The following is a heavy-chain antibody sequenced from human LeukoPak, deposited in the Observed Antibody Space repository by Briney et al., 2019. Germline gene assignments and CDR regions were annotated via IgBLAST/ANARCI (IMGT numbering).Heavy chain of an antibody. D-gene: IGHD3-22*01. CDR1: GFTFSSYW. Sequence: PGGSLRLSCAASGFTFSSYWMSWVRQAPGKGLEWVANIKQDGSEKYYVDSVKGRFTISRDNAKNSLYLQMNSLRAEDTAVYYCARGPATYYYDSSGYRAGYFQHWGQGTLVTVSS. V-gene: IGHV3-7*01. CDR2: IKQDGSEK. CDR3: ARGPATYYYDSSGYRAGYFQH. J-gene: IGHJ1*01.